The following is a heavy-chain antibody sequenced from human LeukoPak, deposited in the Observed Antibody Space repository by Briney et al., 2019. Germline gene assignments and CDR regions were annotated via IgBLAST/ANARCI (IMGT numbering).Heavy chain of an antibody. D-gene: IGHD4-11*01. J-gene: IGHJ4*02. V-gene: IGHV1-18*01. CDR3: GRTTVTTYVDY. Sequence: ASVKFSCKASGYTFTSYGISWVRQAPGQGLEWMGWISAYNGNTNYAQKLQGRVTMTTDTSTSTAYMELRSLRSDDTAVYYCGRTTVTTYVDYWGQGTLVTVSS. CDR1: GYTFTSYG. CDR2: ISAYNGNT.